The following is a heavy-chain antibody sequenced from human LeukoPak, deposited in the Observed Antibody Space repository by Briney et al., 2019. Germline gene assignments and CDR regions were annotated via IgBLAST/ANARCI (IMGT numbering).Heavy chain of an antibody. Sequence: PGGSLRLSCAASGFTFSSYAMHWVRQAPGKRLEWVAVISYDGSNKYYADSVKGRFTISRDNSKNTLYLQMNSLRAEDTAVYYCARKWELLDYYYGMDVWGQGTTVTVSS. J-gene: IGHJ6*02. CDR3: ARKWELLDYYYGMDV. V-gene: IGHV3-30-3*01. CDR2: ISYDGSNK. CDR1: GFTFSSYA. D-gene: IGHD1-26*01.